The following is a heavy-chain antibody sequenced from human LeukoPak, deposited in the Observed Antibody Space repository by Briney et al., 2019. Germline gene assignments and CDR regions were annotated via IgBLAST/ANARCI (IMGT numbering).Heavy chain of an antibody. V-gene: IGHV3-30*18. CDR3: AKKFPGTVAAGPDH. J-gene: IGHJ4*02. CDR1: GFTFSTFG. D-gene: IGHD6-13*01. Sequence: GGPLRLSCAASGFTFSTFGMHWVRQAPGKTLEWVAVISYDGSNKYYGDSVKGRFTISRDNSKNTLYLQMNSLRAEDTAVYYCAKKFPGTVAAGPDHWGQGTLVTVSS. CDR2: ISYDGSNK.